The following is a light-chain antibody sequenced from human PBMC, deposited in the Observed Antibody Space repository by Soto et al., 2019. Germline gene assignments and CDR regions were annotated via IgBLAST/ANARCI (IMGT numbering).Light chain of an antibody. V-gene: IGLV4-60*02. CDR3: ETWDSNTRV. CDR1: SGHSSYI. J-gene: IGLJ2*01. Sequence: QAVVTQSPSASASLGSSVKLTCTLSSGHSSYIIAWHQQQPGKAPRYLMKLEGSGSYNKGSGVPDRFSGSSSGADRYLTISNLQFEDEADYYCETWDSNTRVFGGGTQLTVL. CDR2: LEGSGSY.